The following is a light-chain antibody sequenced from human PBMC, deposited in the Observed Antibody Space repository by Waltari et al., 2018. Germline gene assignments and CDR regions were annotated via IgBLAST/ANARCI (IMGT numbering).Light chain of an antibody. J-gene: IGLJ2*01. Sequence: QSALTQPASVSGSPGQSITISCTGTSSDVGGYNYVSWYQQHPDKAPKLMIYDVNNRASGVSNRFSGSQSGNTASLTISGLQAEDEADYYCSSYTSSSTLFGGGTKLTVL. V-gene: IGLV2-14*03. CDR1: SSDVGGYNY. CDR3: SSYTSSSTL. CDR2: DVN.